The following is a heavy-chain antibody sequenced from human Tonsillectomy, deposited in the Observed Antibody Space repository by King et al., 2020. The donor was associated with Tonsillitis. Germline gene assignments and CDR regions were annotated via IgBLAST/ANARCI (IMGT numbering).Heavy chain of an antibody. Sequence: VQLVESGGGLVQPGGSLKLSCAASGFTFSGSAIHWVRQASGKGLEWVGRIRSKGNSHATAYTASVKDRFTVSRDDSKNTAYLQMNSLKIEDTAVYYCTRLPEPTPVTTSFDYWGQGTLVTVSS. D-gene: IGHD4-17*01. CDR3: TRLPEPTPVTTSFDY. CDR1: GFTFSGSA. J-gene: IGHJ4*02. CDR2: IRSKGNSHAT. V-gene: IGHV3-73*01.